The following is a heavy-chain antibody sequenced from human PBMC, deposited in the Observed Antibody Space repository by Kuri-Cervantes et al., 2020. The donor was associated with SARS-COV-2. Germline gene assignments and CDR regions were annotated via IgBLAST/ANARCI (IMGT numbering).Heavy chain of an antibody. CDR1: GGSISSSSYH. J-gene: IGHJ5*02. CDR2: IYYSGST. Sequence: GSLRLSCTVSGGSISSSSYHWGWIRQPPGKGLEWIGSIYYSGSTYYNPSLKSRVTISVDTSKNQFPLKLSSVTAADTAVYYCARQMMSSITIFGVVITRNWFDPWGQGTLVTVSS. D-gene: IGHD3-3*01. CDR3: ARQMMSSITIFGVVITRNWFDP. V-gene: IGHV4-39*01.